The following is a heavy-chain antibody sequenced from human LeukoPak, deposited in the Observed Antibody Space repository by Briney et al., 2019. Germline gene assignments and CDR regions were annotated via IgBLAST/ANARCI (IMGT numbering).Heavy chain of an antibody. D-gene: IGHD3-9*01. J-gene: IGHJ3*02. CDR2: IYPGDSDT. CDR1: GYTFTNYW. Sequence: GESLKISCKGSGYTFTNYWIGWVRQMPGKGLEWMGIIYPGDSDTRYSPSFQGQVTISADKSISTAYLQWSSLKASDTAMYYCARHSRPAVLRYFDWLLGNDAFDIWGQGIMVTVSS. V-gene: IGHV5-51*01. CDR3: ARHSRPAVLRYFDWLLGNDAFDI.